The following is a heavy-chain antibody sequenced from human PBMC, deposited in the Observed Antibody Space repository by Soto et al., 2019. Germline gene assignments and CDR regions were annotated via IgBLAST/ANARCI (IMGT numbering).Heavy chain of an antibody. J-gene: IGHJ6*01. CDR1: GFTFSSYA. V-gene: IGHV3-30-3*01. D-gene: IGHD2-2*01. Sequence: GSLRLSCAASGFTFSSYAMHWVRQAPGKGLEWVAVISYDGSNKYYADSVKGRFTISRDNSKNTLYLQMNSLRAEDTAVYYCARNGRVYFCFLNLCYYH. CDR3: ARNGRVYFCFLNLCYYH. CDR2: ISYDGSNK.